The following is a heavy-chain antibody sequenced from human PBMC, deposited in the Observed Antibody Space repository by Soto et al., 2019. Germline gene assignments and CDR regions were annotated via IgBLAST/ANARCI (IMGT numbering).Heavy chain of an antibody. J-gene: IGHJ4*02. V-gene: IGHV1-69*05. Sequence: EASVKVSCKSSGGTFSSYAINWVRQAPGQGLEWMGGIIPIFGTANYAQNFQGRVTMTRDTSTRTVYMELSSLRSEDTAVYYCARARNYFDYWGQGTLVTVSS. CDR2: IIPIFGTA. CDR3: ARARNYFDY. CDR1: GGTFSSYA.